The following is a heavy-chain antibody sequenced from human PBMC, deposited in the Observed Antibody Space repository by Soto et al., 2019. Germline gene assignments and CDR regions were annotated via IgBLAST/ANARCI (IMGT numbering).Heavy chain of an antibody. D-gene: IGHD6-6*01. CDR1: GFTFSSYS. Sequence: GGSLRLSCAASGFTFSSYSMNWVRQAPGKGLEWVSSISSSSSYIYYADSVKGRFTISRDNAKNSLYLQMNSLKTEDTAVYYCTTNIAAPPGPPYYYGMDVWGQGTTVTVSS. CDR3: TTNIAAPPGPPYYYGMDV. V-gene: IGHV3-21*03. CDR2: ISSSSSYI. J-gene: IGHJ6*02.